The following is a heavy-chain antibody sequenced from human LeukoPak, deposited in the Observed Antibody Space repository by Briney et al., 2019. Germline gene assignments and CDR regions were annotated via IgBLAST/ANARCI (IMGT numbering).Heavy chain of an antibody. D-gene: IGHD5-18*01. J-gene: IGHJ4*02. CDR2: ISGSGGST. CDR1: GFTFSTYD. V-gene: IGHV3-23*01. CDR3: AKDAASGYSYGYINY. Sequence: PGGSLRLSCAASGFTFSTYDMSWVRQAPGKGLEWVSAISGSGGSTYYADSVKGRFTISRDISENTLYLQMSNLRGEDTAIYYCAKDAASGYSYGYINYWGQGTLVTVSS.